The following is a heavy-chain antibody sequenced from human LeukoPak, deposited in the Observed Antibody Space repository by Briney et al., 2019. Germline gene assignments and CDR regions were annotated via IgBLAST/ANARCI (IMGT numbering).Heavy chain of an antibody. D-gene: IGHD3-3*01. CDR1: GLTFSSYE. CDR3: ARDRYDFWSGFLFDY. Sequence: PGGSLRLSCAASGLTFSSYEMNWVRQAPGKGLEWVSYISSSGSTIYYADSVKGRFTISRDNAKNSLYLQMNSLRAEDTAVYYCARDRYDFWSGFLFDYWGQGTLVTVSS. V-gene: IGHV3-48*03. J-gene: IGHJ4*02. CDR2: ISSSGSTI.